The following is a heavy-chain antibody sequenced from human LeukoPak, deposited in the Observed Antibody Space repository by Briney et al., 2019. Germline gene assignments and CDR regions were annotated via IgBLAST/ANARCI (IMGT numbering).Heavy chain of an antibody. CDR2: IGTAGDT. CDR3: AKTSGYSYGYDFDY. D-gene: IGHD5-18*01. Sequence: GGSLRLSCAASGFTFSSYDMHWVRQATGKGLEWVSAIGTAGDTYYPGSVKGRFTISRENAKNTLYLQMNSLRAEDTAVYYCAKTSGYSYGYDFDYWGQGTLVTVSS. V-gene: IGHV3-13*01. J-gene: IGHJ4*02. CDR1: GFTFSSYD.